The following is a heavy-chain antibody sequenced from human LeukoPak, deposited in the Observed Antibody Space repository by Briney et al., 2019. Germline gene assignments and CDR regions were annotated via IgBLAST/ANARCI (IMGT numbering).Heavy chain of an antibody. Sequence: PGGSLRLSCAASGFTFSSYGMHWVRQAPGKGLEWVAVIWYDGSNKYYADSVKGRFTISRDNSKNTLYLQMNSLRAEDTAVYYCAKVYGSGSYTYYYYGMDVWGQGTTVTVSS. D-gene: IGHD3-10*01. CDR2: IWYDGSNK. CDR1: GFTFSSYG. V-gene: IGHV3-33*06. J-gene: IGHJ6*02. CDR3: AKVYGSGSYTYYYYGMDV.